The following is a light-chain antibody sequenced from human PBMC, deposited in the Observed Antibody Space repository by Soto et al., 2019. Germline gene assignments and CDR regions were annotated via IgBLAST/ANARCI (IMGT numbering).Light chain of an antibody. Sequence: DIQMNQSPSSLSASVRDRVTITRLANLPITNYLHWYQXKQGKAPKLXIYAASTLQSGVPSRFSGSGSGTDCTLTISSLQPEDCATYYGQQLESYPSTFGGGTKVDIK. CDR1: LPITNY. CDR3: QQLESYPST. J-gene: IGKJ4*01. V-gene: IGKV1-9*01. CDR2: AAS.